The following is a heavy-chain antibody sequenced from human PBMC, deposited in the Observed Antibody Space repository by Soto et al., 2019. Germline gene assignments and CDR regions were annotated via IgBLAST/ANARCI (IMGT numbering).Heavy chain of an antibody. D-gene: IGHD6-19*01. CDR2: TYYRSKWYN. CDR3: ARVKEGIAVAGTDYYYGMDV. J-gene: IGHJ6*02. CDR1: GGSISNNSAA. Sequence: QTLTLTCAISGGSISNNSAAWNWIRQSPSRGLEWLGRTYYRSKWYNDYAVSVKSRITINPDTSKNQFSLQLNSVTPEDTAVYYCARVKEGIAVAGTDYYYGMDVWGQGTTVTVSS. V-gene: IGHV6-1*01.